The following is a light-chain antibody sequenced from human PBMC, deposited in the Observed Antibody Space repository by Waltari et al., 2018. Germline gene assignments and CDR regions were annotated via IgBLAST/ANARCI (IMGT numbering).Light chain of an antibody. CDR2: GAS. CDR1: QSVSSN. CDR3: QQYNNWPPGRT. J-gene: IGKJ1*01. Sequence: DIEMTQSPATLSVSPGERATLSCRASQSVSSNLAWYQQKPGQAPRLLIYGASTRATGIPARFSGSGSGTEFTLTISSLQSEDFAVYYCQQYNNWPPGRTFGQGTKVEIK. V-gene: IGKV3-15*01.